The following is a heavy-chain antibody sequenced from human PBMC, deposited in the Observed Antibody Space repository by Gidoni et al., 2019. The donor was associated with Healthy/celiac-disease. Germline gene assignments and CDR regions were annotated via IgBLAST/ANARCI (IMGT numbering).Heavy chain of an antibody. CDR2: ISSNGGST. J-gene: IGHJ4*02. CDR3: ARGKGSSSACDY. CDR1: GFTFSSYA. Sequence: EVQLVESGGGLVQPGGSLRLSCAASGFTFSSYAMHWVRQAPGKGLEYVSAISSNGGSTYYANYVKGRFTISRDKSKNTLYLQMGSLRAEDMAVYYCARGKGSSSACDYWGQGTLVTVSS. V-gene: IGHV3-64*01.